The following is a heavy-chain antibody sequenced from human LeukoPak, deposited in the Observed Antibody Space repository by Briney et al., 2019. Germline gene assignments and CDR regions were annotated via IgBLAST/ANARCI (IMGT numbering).Heavy chain of an antibody. CDR1: GFTFSSYA. V-gene: IGHV3-23*01. D-gene: IGHD5-18*01. Sequence: PGGSLRLSCVASGFTFSSYAMSWVRQAPGKGLEWVSAISGSGGSTYYADSVKGRFTISRDNSKNTLYLQMNSLRAEDTAVYYCAKDRLDTAMGSGMDVWGQGTTVTVSS. CDR3: AKDRLDTAMGSGMDV. CDR2: ISGSGGST. J-gene: IGHJ6*02.